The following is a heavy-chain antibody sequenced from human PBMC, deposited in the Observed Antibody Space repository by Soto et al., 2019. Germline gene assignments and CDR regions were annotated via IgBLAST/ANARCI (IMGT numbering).Heavy chain of an antibody. V-gene: IGHV3-48*01. J-gene: IGHJ6*03. CDR1: GFTFSSYS. D-gene: IGHD2-21*01. CDR2: ISSSSDTI. CDR3: AGDRACMDV. Sequence: GGSLRLSCAASGFTFSSYSMNWVRRAPGKGLEWVSYISSSSDTIYYADSVKGRFTISRDNAKNSLYLQMSSLRAEDTAVYYCAGDRACMDVWGKGTTVTVSS.